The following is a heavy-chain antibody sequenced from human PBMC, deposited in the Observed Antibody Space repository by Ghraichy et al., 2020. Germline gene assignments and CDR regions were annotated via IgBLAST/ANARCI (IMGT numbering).Heavy chain of an antibody. CDR2: INHSGST. CDR3: ARGQAAPSSGWYFY. D-gene: IGHD6-19*01. J-gene: IGHJ4*02. V-gene: IGHV4-34*01. Sequence: SETLSLTCAVYGGSFSGYYWSWIRQPPGKGLEWIGEINHSGSTNYNPSLKSRVTISVETSKNQFSLKLSSVTAADTAVYYCARGQAAPSSGWYFYWGQGTLVTVSS. CDR1: GGSFSGYY.